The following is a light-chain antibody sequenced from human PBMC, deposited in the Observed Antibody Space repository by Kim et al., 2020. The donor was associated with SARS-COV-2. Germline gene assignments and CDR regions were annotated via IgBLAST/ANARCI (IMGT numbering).Light chain of an antibody. V-gene: IGKV1-33*01. CDR1: QVIKNC. CDR2: DVS. J-gene: IGKJ5*01. CDR3: QQNDKIPRT. Sequence: DIQLTQSPSSLSASVGDRVTITCRATQVIKNCLNWYQQRPGKAPELLIYDVSNLQTGVPSRFSGSGYGTHFTLTISSLQPEDFATYYSQQNDKIPRTVGQGTRLEI.